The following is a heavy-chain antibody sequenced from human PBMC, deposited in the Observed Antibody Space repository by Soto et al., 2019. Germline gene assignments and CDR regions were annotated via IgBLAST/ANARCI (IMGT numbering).Heavy chain of an antibody. CDR1: GYTFTANY. V-gene: IGHV1-2*02. CDR2: INSNSGGT. J-gene: IGHJ5*02. CDR3: ARGTGTSWFDP. D-gene: IGHD1-7*01. Sequence: SVKVSCKASGYTFTANYIHCVLQSPGQGLEWMGWINSNSGGTKYAQNFQGRVTLTRDTSISTVYMDLSRLISDDTAVYYCARGTGTSWFDPWGQGTLVTVSS.